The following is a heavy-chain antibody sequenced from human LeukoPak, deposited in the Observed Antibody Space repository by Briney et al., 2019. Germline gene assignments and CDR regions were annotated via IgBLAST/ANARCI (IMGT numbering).Heavy chain of an antibody. V-gene: IGHV3-15*01. Sequence: PGGSLRLSCAASGFSFNNAWMSWVRQVPGKGLEWVGRIKARTDGETTDYTAPVRGRFTISRDDSKNTVYLQMNSLKTEDTAVYYCTPPGYEGLGYWGQGTLVTVSS. CDR1: GFSFNNAW. CDR2: IKARTDGETT. J-gene: IGHJ4*02. CDR3: TPPGYEGLGY. D-gene: IGHD5-12*01.